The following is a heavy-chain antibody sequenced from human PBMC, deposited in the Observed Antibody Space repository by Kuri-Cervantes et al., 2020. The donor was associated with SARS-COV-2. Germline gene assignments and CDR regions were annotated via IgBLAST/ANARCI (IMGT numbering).Heavy chain of an antibody. Sequence: GGSLRLSCATSGFAFTSAWMSWVRQAPGKGLEWVGRIKNKIDGGTTDYAAPVKGRFTISRDDSKNTLYLQMNSLKTEDTAVYYCTTDRLLDIRTFDYWGQGTLVTVSS. CDR2: IKNKIDGGTT. J-gene: IGHJ4*02. V-gene: IGHV3-15*01. D-gene: IGHD2-2*03. CDR3: TTDRLLDIRTFDY. CDR1: GFAFTSAW.